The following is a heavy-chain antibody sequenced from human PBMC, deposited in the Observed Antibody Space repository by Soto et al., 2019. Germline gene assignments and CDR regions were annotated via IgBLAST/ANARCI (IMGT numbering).Heavy chain of an antibody. D-gene: IGHD2-15*01. CDR2: INPRGDSR. CDR1: GFSFSDYF. Sequence: QAQLVQSGAEVKKPGASVKVSCKASGFSFSDYFMHWVRQAPGQGLEWMGIINPRGDSRNYAQKFQGRVTITRDTSTSTVYRDLSSLSYEDTAVYYCARDNSQNYGTPAASSWIHPWGQGTPVTVSS. J-gene: IGHJ5*02. V-gene: IGHV1-46*01. CDR3: ARDNSQNYGTPAASSWIHP.